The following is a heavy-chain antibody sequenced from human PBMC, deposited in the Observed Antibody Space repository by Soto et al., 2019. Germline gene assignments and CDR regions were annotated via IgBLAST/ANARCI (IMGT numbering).Heavy chain of an antibody. V-gene: IGHV4-59*01. CDR3: ARVTGVVPAANRSYYYYYMDV. CDR2: IYYSGST. J-gene: IGHJ6*03. CDR1: GGSISSYY. D-gene: IGHD2-2*01. Sequence: SQTLSLTCTVSGGSISSYYWSWIRQPPGKGLEWIGYIYYSGSTNYNPSLKSRVTISVDTSKNQFSLKLSSVTAADTAVYYCARVTGVVPAANRSYYYYYMDVWGKGTTVTVSS.